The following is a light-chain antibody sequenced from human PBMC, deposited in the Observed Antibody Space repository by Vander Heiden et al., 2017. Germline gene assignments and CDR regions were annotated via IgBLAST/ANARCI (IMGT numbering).Light chain of an antibody. CDR3: QVWNTNGDHRV. J-gene: IGLJ3*02. CDR1: NFGSKS. CDR2: DDC. V-gene: IGLV3-21*02. Sequence: SYVLTQPPSVSVAPRQTARITCGGNNFGSKSVHWCRQKPGQAPVLVVSDDCDRPSGIPERFSGSNSGNTATLTITRVEAGDEADYWCQVWNTNGDHRVFGGGTKLTVL.